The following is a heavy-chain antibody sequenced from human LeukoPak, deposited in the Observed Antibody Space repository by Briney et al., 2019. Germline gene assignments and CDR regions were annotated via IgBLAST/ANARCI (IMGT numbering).Heavy chain of an antibody. CDR2: ISGSGGSP. Sequence: QSGGSLRHSCAASGFPFSSYAVRWVRPAPGKGLEWVSAISGSGGSPYSADSVKGGFTISRDNSKNTLYLQMNSLRAEDTAVYYCAKGHITMVRGVIPTLFDYWGQGTLVTVSS. CDR3: AKGHITMVRGVIPTLFDY. D-gene: IGHD3-10*01. V-gene: IGHV3-23*01. CDR1: GFPFSSYA. J-gene: IGHJ4*02.